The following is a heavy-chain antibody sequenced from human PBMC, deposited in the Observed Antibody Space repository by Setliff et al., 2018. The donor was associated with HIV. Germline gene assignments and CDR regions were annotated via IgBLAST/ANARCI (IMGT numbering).Heavy chain of an antibody. J-gene: IGHJ6*04. CDR3: ARGDGYRGNDAYYDSGMDV. V-gene: IGHV4-39*01. D-gene: IGHD5-12*01. Sequence: SETLSLTCNVSGGSISSSSHYWGWIRQPPGKGLEWIAYIYYSGTTYYNPSLKSRVTISVDTSRNQFSLKLSSVTAADTAVYYCARGDGYRGNDAYYDSGMDVWGKGTTVTVSS. CDR2: IYYSGTT. CDR1: GGSISSSSHY.